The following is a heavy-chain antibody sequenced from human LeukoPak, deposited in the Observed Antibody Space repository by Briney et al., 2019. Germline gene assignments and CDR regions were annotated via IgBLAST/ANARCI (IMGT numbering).Heavy chain of an antibody. D-gene: IGHD6-13*01. V-gene: IGHV4-61*02. J-gene: IGHJ5*02. CDR1: GGSISSGSYY. CDR2: IYTSGST. Sequence: TSETLSLTCTVSGGSISSGSYYWSWIRQPAGKGLEWIGRIYTSGSTYYNPSLKSRVTISVDTSKNQFSLKLNSVTAADTAVYYCARIYSSSWFLNWFDPWGQGTLVTVSS. CDR3: ARIYSSSWFLNWFDP.